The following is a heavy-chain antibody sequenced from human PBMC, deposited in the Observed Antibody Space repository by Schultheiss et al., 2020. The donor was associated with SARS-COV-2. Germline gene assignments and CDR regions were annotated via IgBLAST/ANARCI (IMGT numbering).Heavy chain of an antibody. CDR3: ASWEVGATRYYYGMDV. D-gene: IGHD1-26*01. V-gene: IGHV3-30*02. Sequence: GGSLRLSCAASGFTFSSYGMHWVRQAPGKGLEWVAFIRYDGSNKYYADSVKGRFTISRDNSKNTLYLQMNSLRAEDTAVYYCASWEVGATRYYYGMDVWGQGTMVTVAS. J-gene: IGHJ6*02. CDR2: IRYDGSNK. CDR1: GFTFSSYG.